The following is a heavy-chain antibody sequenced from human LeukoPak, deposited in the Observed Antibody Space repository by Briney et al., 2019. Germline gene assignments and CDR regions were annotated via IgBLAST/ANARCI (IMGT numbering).Heavy chain of an antibody. D-gene: IGHD6-13*01. J-gene: IGHJ5*02. CDR3: AKEFGYSSSWYGFDP. V-gene: IGHV3-30*02. CDR2: IRYDGSNK. Sequence: GGSLRLSCAASGFTFSSYGMHWVRQAPGKELEWVAFIRYDGSNKYYADSVKGRFTISRDNSKNTLYLQMNSLRAEDTAVYYCAKEFGYSSSWYGFDPWGQGTLVTVSS. CDR1: GFTFSSYG.